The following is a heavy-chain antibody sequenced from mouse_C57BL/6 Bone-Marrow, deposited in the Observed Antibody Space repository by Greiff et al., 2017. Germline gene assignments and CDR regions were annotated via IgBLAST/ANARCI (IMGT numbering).Heavy chain of an antibody. CDR2: IYPSDSET. CDR3: AREESYYCSPMDY. V-gene: IGHV1-61*01. Sequence: QVQLQQPGAELVRPGSSVKLSCKASGYTFTSYWMDWVKQRPGQGLEWIGNIYPSDSETHYNQKFKDKATLTVDKSSSPAYMQLSSLTSEDSAVYYCAREESYYCSPMDYWGQGTSVTVSS. D-gene: IGHD1-1*01. CDR1: GYTFTSYW. J-gene: IGHJ4*01.